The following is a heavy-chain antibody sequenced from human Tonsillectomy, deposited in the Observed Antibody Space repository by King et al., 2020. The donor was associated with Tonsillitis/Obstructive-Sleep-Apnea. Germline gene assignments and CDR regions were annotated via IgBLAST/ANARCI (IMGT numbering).Heavy chain of an antibody. Sequence: VQLVESGGGLVQPGGSLRLSCAASGFTFSGYWMSWVRQAPGKGLEWVANIKQDGREKYDVDSVKCRFTISRDNAKNSLYLQMNSLRAEDTAVFFCAREYCSGNSCYRIFDCWGQGTLVTVSS. CDR1: GFTFSGYW. V-gene: IGHV3-7*04. CDR2: IKQDGREK. J-gene: IGHJ4*02. D-gene: IGHD2-15*01. CDR3: AREYCSGNSCYRIFDC.